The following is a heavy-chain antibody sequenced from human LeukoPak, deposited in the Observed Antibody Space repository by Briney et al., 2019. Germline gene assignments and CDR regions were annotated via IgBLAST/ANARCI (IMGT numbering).Heavy chain of an antibody. J-gene: IGHJ4*02. V-gene: IGHV1-2*02. D-gene: IGHD2-2*01. CDR3: AVPAAKSPIFDY. Sequence: ASVKVSCKASGYTFTCYYMHWVRQAPGQGLEWMGWINPNSGGTNYAQKFQGGVTMTRDTSISTAYMELSRLRSDDTAVYYCAVPAAKSPIFDYWGQGTLVTVSS. CDR1: GYTFTCYY. CDR2: INPNSGGT.